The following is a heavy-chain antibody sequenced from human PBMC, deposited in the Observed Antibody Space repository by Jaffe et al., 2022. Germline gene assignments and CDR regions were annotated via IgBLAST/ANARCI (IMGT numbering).Heavy chain of an antibody. J-gene: IGHJ3*02. CDR1: GFTFSSYW. Sequence: EVQLVESGGGLVQPGGSLRLSCAASGFTFSSYWMHWVRQAPGKGLVWVSRINSDGSSTSYADSVKGRFTISRDNAKNTLYLQMNSLRAEDTAVYYCARDKALRYFDWLRADAFDIWGQGTMVTVSS. CDR2: INSDGSST. CDR3: ARDKALRYFDWLRADAFDI. V-gene: IGHV3-74*01. D-gene: IGHD3-9*01.